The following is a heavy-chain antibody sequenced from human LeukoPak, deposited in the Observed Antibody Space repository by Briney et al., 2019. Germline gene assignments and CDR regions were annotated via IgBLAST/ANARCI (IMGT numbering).Heavy chain of an antibody. Sequence: ASVKVSCKASGYTFTSYGISWVRQAPGQGLEWVGWISAYNGNTNYAQKLQGRVTMTTDTSTSTAYMELRSLRSDDTAVYYCAREFRGSGYYSADYWGQGTLVTVSS. CDR3: AREFRGSGYYSADY. CDR2: ISAYNGNT. CDR1: GYTFTSYG. V-gene: IGHV1-18*01. D-gene: IGHD3-22*01. J-gene: IGHJ4*02.